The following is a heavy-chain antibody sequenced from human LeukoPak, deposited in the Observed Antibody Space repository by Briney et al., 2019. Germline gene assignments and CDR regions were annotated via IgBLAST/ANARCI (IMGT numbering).Heavy chain of an antibody. CDR3: ATVIGGDYGPYYFDY. CDR1: GYTLTELS. CDR2: FDPEDGET. V-gene: IGHV1-24*01. Sequence: ASVKVSCKVSGYTLTELSMHWARLAPGKGLEWMGGFDPEDGETIYAQKFQGRVTMTEDTSTDTAYMELSSLRSEDTAVYYCATVIGGDYGPYYFDYWGQGTLVTVSS. J-gene: IGHJ4*02. D-gene: IGHD4-17*01.